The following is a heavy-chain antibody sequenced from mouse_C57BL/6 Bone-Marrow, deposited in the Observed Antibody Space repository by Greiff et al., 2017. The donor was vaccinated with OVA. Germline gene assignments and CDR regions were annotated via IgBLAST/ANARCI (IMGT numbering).Heavy chain of an antibody. CDR1: GYTFTDYY. D-gene: IGHD4-1*01. J-gene: IGHJ2*01. CDR2: IYPGSGNT. CDR3: ARGGANWDFSYFDY. V-gene: IGHV1-76*01. Sequence: QVQLKESGAELVRPGASVKLSCKASGYTFTDYYINWVKQRPGQGLEWIARIYPGSGNTYYNEKFKGKATLTAEKSSSTAYMQLSSLTSEDSAVYFCARGGANWDFSYFDYWGQGTTLTVSS.